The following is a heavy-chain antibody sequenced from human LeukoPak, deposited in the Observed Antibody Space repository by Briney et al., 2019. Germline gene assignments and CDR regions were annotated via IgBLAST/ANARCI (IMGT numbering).Heavy chain of an antibody. CDR2: ITSSGTSI. Sequence: GGSLRLSCAASGFTFSDYYMNWIRQAPGKGLEWISYITSSGTSIYYADSVKGRFTISRDNAKNSLYLQMNSLRAEDTAVYYCARQYGDWFDPWGQGTLVTVSS. D-gene: IGHD2/OR15-2a*01. CDR3: ARQYGDWFDP. J-gene: IGHJ5*02. V-gene: IGHV3-11*04. CDR1: GFTFSDYY.